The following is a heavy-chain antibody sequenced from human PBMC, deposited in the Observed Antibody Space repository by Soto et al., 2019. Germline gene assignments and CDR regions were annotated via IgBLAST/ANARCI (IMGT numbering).Heavy chain of an antibody. CDR3: ARGTVWGSYRYFLDY. V-gene: IGHV1-69*13. Sequence: SVKVSCKASGGTFSSYAISWVRQAPGQGLEWMGGIIPIFGTANYAQKFQGRVTITADESTSTAYMELSSLRSEDPAVYYCARGTVWGSYRYFLDYWGQGTLVTVSS. CDR1: GGTFSSYA. D-gene: IGHD3-16*02. CDR2: IIPIFGTA. J-gene: IGHJ4*02.